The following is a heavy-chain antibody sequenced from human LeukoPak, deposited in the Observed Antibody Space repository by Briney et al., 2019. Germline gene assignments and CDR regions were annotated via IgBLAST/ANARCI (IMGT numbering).Heavy chain of an antibody. CDR1: GFTVSSNY. V-gene: IGHV3-66*02. CDR3: AVDCSSASCRPEN. Sequence: GGSLRLSCAASGFTVSSNYMSWVRQAPGKGLEWVSVIYSGGSTYYADSVKGRFTISRDNSKNTLYLQMNSLRVEDTAVYYCAVDCSSASCRPENWGQGTLVTVSS. CDR2: IYSGGST. D-gene: IGHD2-2*01. J-gene: IGHJ4*02.